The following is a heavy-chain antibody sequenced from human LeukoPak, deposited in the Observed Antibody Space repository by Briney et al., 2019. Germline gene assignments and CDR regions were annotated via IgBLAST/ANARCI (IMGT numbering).Heavy chain of an antibody. CDR2: INPNSGGT. J-gene: IGHJ6*03. CDR1: GYTFTGYY. CDR3: ASGYSSSWYESYYYYMDV. V-gene: IGHV1-2*02. D-gene: IGHD6-13*01. Sequence: GASVKVSCKASGYTFTGYYMHWVRQAPGQGLEWMGWINPNSGGTNYAQKFQGRVTMTRDTSISTAYMELSRLRSDDTAVYYCASGYSSSWYESYYYYMDVWGKGTTVTVSS.